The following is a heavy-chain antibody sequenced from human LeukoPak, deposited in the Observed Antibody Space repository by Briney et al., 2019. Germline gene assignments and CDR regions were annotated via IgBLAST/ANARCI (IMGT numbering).Heavy chain of an antibody. Sequence: SETLSLTCTVSGGSISSHYWSWIRQPPGKGLEWIGYIYYSGSTNYNPSLKGRVTISVDTSKNQFSLKLSSVTAADTAVYYCASGYYYDSSGLYYMDVWGKGTTVTVSS. CDR2: IYYSGST. V-gene: IGHV4-59*11. D-gene: IGHD3-22*01. CDR1: GGSISSHY. CDR3: ASGYYYDSSGLYYMDV. J-gene: IGHJ6*03.